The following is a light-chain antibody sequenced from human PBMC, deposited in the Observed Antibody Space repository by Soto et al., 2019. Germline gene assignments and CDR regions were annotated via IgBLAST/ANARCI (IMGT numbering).Light chain of an antibody. CDR1: SGHSSYA. J-gene: IGLJ3*02. CDR2: VDTDGSH. CDR3: QTWGTGIQV. V-gene: IGLV4-69*01. Sequence: QAVVTQSPSASASLGASVKLTCTLDSGHSSYAIAWHQQQPEKGPRYLMKVDTDGSHNKGDGIPDRFSGSNSGAERYLTISSLQSEDEADYYCQTWGTGIQVFGGGTKVTVL.